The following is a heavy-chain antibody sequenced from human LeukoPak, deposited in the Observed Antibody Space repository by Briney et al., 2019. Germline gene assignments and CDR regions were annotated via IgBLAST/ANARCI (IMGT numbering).Heavy chain of an antibody. CDR2: ISPDGRNK. D-gene: IGHD3-10*01. V-gene: IGHV3-30*04. CDR1: GFTFSNYL. CDR3: VRAGPGRSQPSDY. J-gene: IGHJ4*02. Sequence: GGCLRLSCAASGFTFSNYLMHWVRQVPGKGLDWVAVISPDGRNKYYTDSVQGRFTISRDNSKNIVSLDMISLRTEDTAIYYCVRAGPGRSQPSDYWGQGTLVTASS.